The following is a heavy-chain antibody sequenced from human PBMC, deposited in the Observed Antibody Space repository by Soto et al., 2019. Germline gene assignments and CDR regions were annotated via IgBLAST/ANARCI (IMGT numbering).Heavy chain of an antibody. CDR3: AAVGPPWYSSSWYRDYYYGMDV. J-gene: IGHJ6*02. CDR1: RFSFTSYA. D-gene: IGHD6-13*01. V-gene: IGHV1-58*01. CDR2: IVVGSGNT. Sequence: SEPVLRRDSRFSFTSYALLRVRQDRRPRLEWLGWIVVGSGNTNYAQKCQERVTITRDMSTSTAYMELSSLRSEDTAVYYCAAVGPPWYSSSWYRDYYYGMDVWGQGTTVTVSS.